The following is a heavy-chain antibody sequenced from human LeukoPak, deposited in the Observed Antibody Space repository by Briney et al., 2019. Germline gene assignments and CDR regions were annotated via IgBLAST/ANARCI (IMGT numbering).Heavy chain of an antibody. CDR2: VWYDGTNK. CDR1: GFSFTTYG. Sequence: GGSLRLSCAASGFSFTTYGMHWVRQAPGKGLEWVAVVWYDGTNKYYADSVKGRFTIPRDTSNNISYLQMNSLRAEDTAVYYCARVSDFGNSDYWGQGTLVTVSS. CDR3: ARVSDFGNSDY. J-gene: IGHJ4*02. V-gene: IGHV3-33*01. D-gene: IGHD4-23*01.